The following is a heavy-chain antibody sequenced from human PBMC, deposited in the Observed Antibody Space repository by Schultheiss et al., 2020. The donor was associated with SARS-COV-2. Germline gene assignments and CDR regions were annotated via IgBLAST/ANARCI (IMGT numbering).Heavy chain of an antibody. CDR3: ASEISPYSGSYYYFDY. J-gene: IGHJ4*02. V-gene: IGHV3-30*03. Sequence: GGSLRLSCAASGFTFSSYGMHWVRQAPGKGLEWVAVISYDGSNKYYADSVKGRFTISRDNSKNTLYLQMNSLRAEDTAVYYCASEISPYSGSYYYFDYWGQGTLVTVSS. D-gene: IGHD1-26*01. CDR1: GFTFSSYG. CDR2: ISYDGSNK.